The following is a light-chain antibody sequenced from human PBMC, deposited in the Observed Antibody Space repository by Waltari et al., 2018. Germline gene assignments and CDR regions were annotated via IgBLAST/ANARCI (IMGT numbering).Light chain of an antibody. CDR1: QDISDS. CDR3: QKYDYAPLT. V-gene: IGKV1-27*01. CDR2: DAS. J-gene: IGKJ1*01. Sequence: DIQMTQSPSSLSASVGDRVTTTCRASQDISDSLAWYQQKPGKVPKLLIFDASTLQSGVPSRFRGGGSGTYFTLTITSLQPEDVATYYCQKYDYAPLTFGQGTKVEVK.